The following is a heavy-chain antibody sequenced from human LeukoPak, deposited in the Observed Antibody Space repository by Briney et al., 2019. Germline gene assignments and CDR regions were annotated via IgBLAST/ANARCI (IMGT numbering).Heavy chain of an antibody. Sequence: GESLKISCKASGYSFTTYWIAWVRQMPGKGLEWTGIIYPGDSNTRYSPSFQGQVTISADRSISTAYLQWRSLKASDSAMYYCARVMAMVRYFDYWGQGALVTVSS. J-gene: IGHJ4*02. D-gene: IGHD3-10*01. V-gene: IGHV5-51*01. CDR2: IYPGDSNT. CDR1: GYSFTTYW. CDR3: ARVMAMVRYFDY.